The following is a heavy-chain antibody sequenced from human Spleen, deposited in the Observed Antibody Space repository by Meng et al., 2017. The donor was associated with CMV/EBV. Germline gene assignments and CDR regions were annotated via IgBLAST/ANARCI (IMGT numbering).Heavy chain of an antibody. CDR2: MSPILGIA. J-gene: IGHJ5*02. CDR1: GGTFSSYA. D-gene: IGHD2-2*01. CDR3: ARAIVVVPAATIGWFDP. Sequence: SVKVSCKASGGTFSSYAITWVRQAAGQGLEWMGWMSPILGIANYAQKFQGRVTITADKSTSTAYMELSSLRSEDTAVYYCARAIVVVPAATIGWFDPWGQGTLVTVSS. V-gene: IGHV1-69*10.